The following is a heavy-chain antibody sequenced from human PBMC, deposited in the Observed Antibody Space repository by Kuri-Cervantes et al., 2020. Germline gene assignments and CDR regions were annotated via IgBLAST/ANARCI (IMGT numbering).Heavy chain of an antibody. CDR3: AREVGYCSGGSCSNWFDP. V-gene: IGHV4-4*07. Sequence: SETLSLTCTVSGGSISSYYWSWIRQPAGKGLEWIGRIYTSGSTNYNPSLKSRVTMSVDTSKNQFSLKLSSVTAADTAVYYCAREVGYCSGGSCSNWFDPWGQGTLVTVSS. CDR2: IYTSGST. CDR1: GGSISSYY. D-gene: IGHD2-15*01. J-gene: IGHJ5*02.